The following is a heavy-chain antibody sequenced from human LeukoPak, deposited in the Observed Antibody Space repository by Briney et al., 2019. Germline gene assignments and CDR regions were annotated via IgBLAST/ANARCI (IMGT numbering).Heavy chain of an antibody. J-gene: IGHJ4*02. Sequence: SETLSLTCTVSGGSISSSSYYWGWLRQPPGTGLEWIGSIYYSGSTYYNPSLKSRVTISVDTSKNQFSLKLSSVTAADTAVYYCARDLVAGPVDYWGQGTLVTVSS. V-gene: IGHV4-39*07. CDR3: ARDLVAGPVDY. D-gene: IGHD6-19*01. CDR1: GGSISSSSYY. CDR2: IYYSGST.